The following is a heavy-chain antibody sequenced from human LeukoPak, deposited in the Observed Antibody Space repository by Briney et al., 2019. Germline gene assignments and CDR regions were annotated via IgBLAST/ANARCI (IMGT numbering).Heavy chain of an antibody. CDR3: ARGPYYYYYFGMDV. CDR1: GGSFSGYY. Sequence: SETLSLTCAVYGGSFSGYYWSWIRQPPGKGLEWIGEINHSGSTNYNPSLKSRVTISVDTSKNQFSLKLSSVTAADTAVYYCARGPYYYYYFGMDVWGQGTTVTVSS. V-gene: IGHV4-34*01. J-gene: IGHJ6*02. CDR2: INHSGST.